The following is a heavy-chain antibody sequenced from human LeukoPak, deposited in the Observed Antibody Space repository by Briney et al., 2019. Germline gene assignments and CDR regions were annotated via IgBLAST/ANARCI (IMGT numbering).Heavy chain of an antibody. CDR2: IYTSGST. D-gene: IGHD2-15*01. V-gene: IGHV4-4*07. CDR3: ARHGVVATYYYYYYMDV. CDR1: GGSISSYY. J-gene: IGHJ6*03. Sequence: SETLSLTCTVSGGSISSYYWSWIRQPAGKGLEWIGRIYTSGSTNYNPSLKSRVTISVDTSKNQFSLKLSSVTAADTAVYYCARHGVVATYYYYYYMDVWGKGTTVTISS.